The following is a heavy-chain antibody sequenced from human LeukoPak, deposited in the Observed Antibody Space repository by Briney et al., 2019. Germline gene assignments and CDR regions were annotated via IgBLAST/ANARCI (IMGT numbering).Heavy chain of an antibody. J-gene: IGHJ3*02. CDR3: ARDDYNWNVDAFEI. Sequence: PGGSLRLSCAASGFTLSSYWMSWVRQAPGKGLEWVANINQDGSEKYYVDSVKGRFTISRDNPKKSLYLQMNSLRAEDTAVYYCARDDYNWNVDAFEIWGQGTMVTVSS. D-gene: IGHD1-20*01. CDR1: GFTLSSYW. V-gene: IGHV3-7*01. CDR2: INQDGSEK.